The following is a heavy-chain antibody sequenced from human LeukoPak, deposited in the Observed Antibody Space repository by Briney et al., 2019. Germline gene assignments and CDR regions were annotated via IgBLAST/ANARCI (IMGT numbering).Heavy chain of an antibody. V-gene: IGHV1-24*01. J-gene: IGHJ3*02. CDR2: FDPEDGET. CDR3: ATDQLGMAVAGTIDAFDI. CDR1: GYTLTELS. D-gene: IGHD6-19*01. Sequence: ASVKVSCKVSGYTLTELSMHWVRQAPGKGLEWMGGFDPEDGETIYAQKFQGRVTMTEDTSTDTAYMELSSLRSEDTAVYYCATDQLGMAVAGTIDAFDIWGQGTMVNVSS.